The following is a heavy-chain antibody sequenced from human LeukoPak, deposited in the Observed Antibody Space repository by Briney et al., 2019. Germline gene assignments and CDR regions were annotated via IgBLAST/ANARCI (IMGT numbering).Heavy chain of an antibody. V-gene: IGHV3-11*06. Sequence: MSGGRQITGKGLEWISYIGISSGNTKYADSVKGRFTISGDNAKNSLYLQMNSLRVEDTAVYYCARDHNYAFDNWGQGTLVTVSS. CDR2: IGISSGNT. D-gene: IGHD1-1*01. CDR3: ARDHNYAFDN. J-gene: IGHJ4*02.